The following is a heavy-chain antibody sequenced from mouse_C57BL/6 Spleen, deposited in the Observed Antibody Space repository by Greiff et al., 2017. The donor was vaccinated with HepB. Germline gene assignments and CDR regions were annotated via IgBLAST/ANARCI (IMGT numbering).Heavy chain of an antibody. J-gene: IGHJ2*01. CDR1: GYTFTSYW. CDR2: IYPSDSET. CDR3: ARDGYLDY. D-gene: IGHD2-3*01. Sequence: QVQLQQPGAELVRPGSSVKLSCKASGYTFTSYWMDWVKQRPGQGLEWIGNIYPSDSETHYNQQFKDKATLTVDKSSSTAYMQLSSLTSEDSAVYYCARDGYLDYWGQCTTLTVSS. V-gene: IGHV1-61*01.